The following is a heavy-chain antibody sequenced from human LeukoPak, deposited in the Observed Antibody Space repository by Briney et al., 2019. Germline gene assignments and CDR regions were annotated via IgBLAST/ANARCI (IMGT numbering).Heavy chain of an antibody. V-gene: IGHV3-30*19. CDR2: ISYDGSKK. CDR3: AREMGIANDH. D-gene: IGHD7-27*01. CDR1: GFTFSSYG. J-gene: IGHJ4*02. Sequence: GRSQRLSCAASGFTFSSYGMHRVRQAPGKGLEWVAVISYDGSKKYYSDSVKGRFTISRDNSKNTLYLQMNSLRAEDTAVYYCAREMGIANDHWGLGTLVTVSS.